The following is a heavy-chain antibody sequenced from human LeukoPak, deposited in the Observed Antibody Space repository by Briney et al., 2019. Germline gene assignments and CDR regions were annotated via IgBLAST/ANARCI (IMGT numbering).Heavy chain of an antibody. D-gene: IGHD6-13*01. J-gene: IGHJ4*02. CDR1: GFTFSSYW. Sequence: GGSLRLSCIASGFTFSSYWMHWVRQDPRKGLVWVSRINGDGRNINYADSVRGRFTISRDNAKNTLYLQMNTLRVEDTAVYYCARGEYSSSWCFDYWGQGTLVTVSS. CDR3: ARGEYSSSWCFDY. V-gene: IGHV3-74*01. CDR2: INGDGRNI.